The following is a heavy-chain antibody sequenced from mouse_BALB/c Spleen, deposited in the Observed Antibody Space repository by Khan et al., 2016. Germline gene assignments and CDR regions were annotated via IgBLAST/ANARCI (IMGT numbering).Heavy chain of an antibody. CDR3: TRGVTTVVDYFDY. J-gene: IGHJ2*01. CDR2: FSSGGNT. V-gene: IGHV5-6-5*01. D-gene: IGHD1-1*01. CDR1: GFTFSSYA. Sequence: EVELVESGGGLVKPGGSLKLSCAASGFTFSSYAMSWVRQTPEKRLEWVASFSSGGNTFYPDSLKGRFTISRDNARNILYLQMSSLRSEDTAMYYCTRGVTTVVDYFDYWGQGTTLTVSS.